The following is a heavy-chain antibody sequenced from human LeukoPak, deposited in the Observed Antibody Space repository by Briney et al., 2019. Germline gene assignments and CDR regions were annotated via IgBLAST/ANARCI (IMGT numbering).Heavy chain of an antibody. CDR1: GFTFSSYS. J-gene: IGHJ4*02. Sequence: GGSLRLSCAASGFTFSSYSMNWVRQAPGKGLEWVSSISSSSSYIYYADSVKGRFTISRDNAKNSLYLQMNSLRAEDTAVYYCARGYFDWLGYFDYWGRGTLVTVSS. CDR2: ISSSSSYI. D-gene: IGHD3-9*01. CDR3: ARGYFDWLGYFDY. V-gene: IGHV3-21*01.